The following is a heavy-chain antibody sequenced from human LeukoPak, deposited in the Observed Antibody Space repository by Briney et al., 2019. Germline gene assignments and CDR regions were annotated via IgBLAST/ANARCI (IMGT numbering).Heavy chain of an antibody. CDR2: IYYSGST. Sequence: PSETLSLTCTVSGGSISSYYWSWLRQPPGKGLEWIGYIYYSGSTNYNPSLKSRVTISVDTSKNQFSLKLSSVTAADTAVYYCARNSYYGSGSYPDYWGQGTLVTVSS. CDR1: GGSISSYY. V-gene: IGHV4-59*01. CDR3: ARNSYYGSGSYPDY. J-gene: IGHJ4*02. D-gene: IGHD3-10*01.